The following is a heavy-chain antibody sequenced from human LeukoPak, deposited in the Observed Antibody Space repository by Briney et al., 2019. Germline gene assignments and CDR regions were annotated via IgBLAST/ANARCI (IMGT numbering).Heavy chain of an antibody. V-gene: IGHV3-23*01. J-gene: IGHJ4*02. D-gene: IGHD6-13*01. Sequence: GGSLRLSCAASGFTFSSYAMSWVRQAPGKGLAWVSAISGSGGSTYYADSVKGRFTISRDNSKNTLYLQMNSLRAEDTAVYYCAKARPTYSSSWYYFDYWGQGTLVTVSS. CDR1: GFTFSSYA. CDR2: ISGSGGST. CDR3: AKARPTYSSSWYYFDY.